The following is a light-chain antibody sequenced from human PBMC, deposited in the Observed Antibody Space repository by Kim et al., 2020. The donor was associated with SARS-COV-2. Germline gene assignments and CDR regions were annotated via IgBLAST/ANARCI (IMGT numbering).Light chain of an antibody. J-gene: IGLJ1*01. CDR1: SSNIGSNT. CDR3: AAWDDSLNGLWV. V-gene: IGLV1-44*01. Sequence: ELTQPPSASGTPGQRVTISCSGSSSNIGSNTVNWYQQLPGTAPKLLIYSNNQRPSGVPDRFSGSKSGTSASLAISGLQSEDEADYYCAAWDDSLNGLWVFGTGTQLTVL. CDR2: SNN.